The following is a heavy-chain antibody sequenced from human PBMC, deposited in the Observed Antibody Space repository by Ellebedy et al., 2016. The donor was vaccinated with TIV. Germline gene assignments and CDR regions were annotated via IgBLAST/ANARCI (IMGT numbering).Heavy chain of an antibody. Sequence: GESLKISCAASGFTFSGNWMHWVRQAPGKGLVWVSRINSDGRSTTYADSVKGRFTISRANAKNTLYLQMNSLRAEDTAVYYCARDGIVGGTTEYYFDYWGQGTLVTVSS. V-gene: IGHV3-74*01. CDR1: GFTFSGNW. J-gene: IGHJ4*02. D-gene: IGHD1-26*01. CDR3: ARDGIVGGTTEYYFDY. CDR2: INSDGRST.